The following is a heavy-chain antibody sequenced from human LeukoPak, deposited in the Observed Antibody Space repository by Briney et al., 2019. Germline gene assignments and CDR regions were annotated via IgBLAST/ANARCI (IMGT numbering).Heavy chain of an antibody. J-gene: IGHJ6*02. D-gene: IGHD3-22*01. Sequence: GGSLRLSCAASGFTFSSYAMHWVRQAPGKGLEWVAVISYDGSNKYYADSVKGRFTISRDNSKNTLYLQMNSLRAEDTAVYYCARIYDSSGYYPWYYYGMDVWGQGTTVTVSS. CDR2: ISYDGSNK. CDR1: GFTFSSYA. CDR3: ARIYDSSGYYPWYYYGMDV. V-gene: IGHV3-30-3*01.